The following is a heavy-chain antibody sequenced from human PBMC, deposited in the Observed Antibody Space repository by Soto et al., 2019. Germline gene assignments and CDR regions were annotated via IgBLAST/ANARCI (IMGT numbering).Heavy chain of an antibody. J-gene: IGHJ6*02. D-gene: IGHD6-6*01. V-gene: IGHV3-21*01. Sequence: RLSCAASGFTFSSYSMNWVRQAPGKGLEWVSSISSSSSYIYYADSVKGRFTISRDNAKNSLYLQMNSLRAEDTAVYYCARDSSSSYYYYYGMDVWGQGTTVTVSS. CDR2: ISSSSSYI. CDR1: GFTFSSYS. CDR3: ARDSSSSYYYYYGMDV.